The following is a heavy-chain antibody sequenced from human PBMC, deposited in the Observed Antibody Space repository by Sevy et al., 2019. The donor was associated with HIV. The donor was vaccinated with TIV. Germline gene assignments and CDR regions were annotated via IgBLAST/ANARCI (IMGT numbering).Heavy chain of an antibody. J-gene: IGHJ6*02. CDR1: GYRLIEVS. Sequence: ASVKVSCKVSGYRLIEVSMHWVRQAPGKGLEWMGHLDPEDGETIYAQNFQGRVTMTEDTPTDTAYMEVSSLRSEDTVVYYCAADRGEDYCSGNSCQRHYYYGLDVWGQGTTVTVSS. CDR2: LDPEDGET. CDR3: AADRGEDYCSGNSCQRHYYYGLDV. V-gene: IGHV1-24*01. D-gene: IGHD2-15*01.